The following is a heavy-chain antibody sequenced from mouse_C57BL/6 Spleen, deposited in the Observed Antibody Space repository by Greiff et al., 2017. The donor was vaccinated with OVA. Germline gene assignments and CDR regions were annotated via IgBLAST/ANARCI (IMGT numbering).Heavy chain of an antibody. CDR2: IRNKANNHAT. D-gene: IGHD1-1*01. J-gene: IGHJ1*03. V-gene: IGHV6-6*01. CDR3: TLITPVVGWYFDV. CDR1: GFTFSDAW. Sequence: EVQLVESGGGLVQPGGSMKLSCAASGFTFSDAWMDWVRQSPEKGLEWVAEIRNKANNHATYYAEYVKGRFTISRDDSKSSVYLQMNSLRAEDTGIYYCTLITPVVGWYFDVWGTGTTVTVSS.